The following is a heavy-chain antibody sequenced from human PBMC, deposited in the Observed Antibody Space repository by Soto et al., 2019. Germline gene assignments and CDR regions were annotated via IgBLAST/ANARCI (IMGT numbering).Heavy chain of an antibody. V-gene: IGHV3-74*01. CDR2: INSDGSST. CDR3: ARVHDWGSYRWFHWFDP. D-gene: IGHD3-16*02. CDR1: GFTFSSYW. Sequence: HPGGSLRLSCAASGFTFSSYWMHWVRQAPGKGLVWVSRINSDGSSTSYADSVKGRFTISRDNAKNTLYLQMNSLRAEDTAVYYCARVHDWGSYRWFHWFDPWGQGTLVTVSS. J-gene: IGHJ5*02.